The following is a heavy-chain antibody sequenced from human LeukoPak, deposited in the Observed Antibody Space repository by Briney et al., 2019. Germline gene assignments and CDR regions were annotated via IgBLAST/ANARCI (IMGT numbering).Heavy chain of an antibody. J-gene: IGHJ4*02. V-gene: IGHV1-2*02. D-gene: IGHD1-26*01. Sequence: GASVKVSCKASGYTFTGYYMHWVRQAPGQGLEWMGWINPNSGGTNYAQKFQGRVTMTRDTSISTAYMELSRLRSDDTAVYFCAREKMVGAPKLLDYWGQGTLVTVSS. CDR2: INPNSGGT. CDR3: AREKMVGAPKLLDY. CDR1: GYTFTGYY.